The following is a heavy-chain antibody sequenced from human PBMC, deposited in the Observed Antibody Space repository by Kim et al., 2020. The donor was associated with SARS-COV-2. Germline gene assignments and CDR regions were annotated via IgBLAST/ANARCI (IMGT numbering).Heavy chain of an antibody. J-gene: IGHJ4*02. Sequence: GGSLRLSCAASGFTFSNAWMSWVRQAPGKGLEWVGRIKSKPDGGTTDYAAPVKGRFTISRDDSKNTLYLQMNSLKSEDTAVYYCTTEPFRLYYYDSSDYSSGDYWGQGTLVTVSS. CDR3: TTEPFRLYYYDSSDYSSGDY. V-gene: IGHV3-15*01. CDR2: IKSKPDGGTT. CDR1: GFTFSNAW. D-gene: IGHD3-22*01.